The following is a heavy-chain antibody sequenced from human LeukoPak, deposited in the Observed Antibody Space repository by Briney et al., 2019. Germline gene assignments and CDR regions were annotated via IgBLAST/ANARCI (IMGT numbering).Heavy chain of an antibody. CDR3: ARGRDDILTGRGYYFDY. Sequence: ASVKVSCKASGYTFTSYGISWVRQAPGQGLEWMGWISAYNGNTNYAQKLQGRVTMTTDTSTSTAYMELRSLRSDDTAVYYCARGRDDILTGRGYYFDYWGQGTLVTVSS. V-gene: IGHV1-18*01. CDR2: ISAYNGNT. J-gene: IGHJ4*02. D-gene: IGHD3-9*01. CDR1: GYTFTSYG.